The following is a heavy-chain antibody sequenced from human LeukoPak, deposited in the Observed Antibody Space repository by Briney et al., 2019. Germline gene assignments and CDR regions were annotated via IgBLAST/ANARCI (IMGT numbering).Heavy chain of an antibody. D-gene: IGHD2-2*01. CDR3: ARSLPAAIYYGMDV. J-gene: IGHJ6*02. Sequence: PGGSLRLSCAASGFTFSSYAMHWVRQAPGKGLEWVAVISYDGSNKYYADSVKGRFTISRDNSKNTLYLQMNSLRSEDTAVYYCARSLPAAIYYGMDVWGQGTTVTVSS. V-gene: IGHV3-30-3*01. CDR2: ISYDGSNK. CDR1: GFTFSSYA.